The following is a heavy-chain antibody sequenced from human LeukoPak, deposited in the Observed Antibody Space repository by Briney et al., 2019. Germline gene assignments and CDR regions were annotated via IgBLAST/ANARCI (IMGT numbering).Heavy chain of an antibody. Sequence: PSETLPLTCTVSGGSISSYYWSWIRQPAGKGLEWIGRIYTSGSTNYNPSLKSRVTMSVDTSKNQFFLKLSSVTAADTAVYYCARDRIAAGSGIGMDVWGQGTTVTVSS. CDR2: IYTSGST. V-gene: IGHV4-4*07. D-gene: IGHD6-13*01. CDR3: ARDRIAAGSGIGMDV. J-gene: IGHJ6*02. CDR1: GGSISSYY.